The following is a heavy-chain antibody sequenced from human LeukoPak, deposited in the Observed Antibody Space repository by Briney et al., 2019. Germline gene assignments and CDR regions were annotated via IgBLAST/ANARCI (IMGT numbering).Heavy chain of an antibody. CDR1: GFTFSSYS. V-gene: IGHV3-7*04. CDR2: IKQDGGEK. D-gene: IGHD5-24*01. CDR3: AGRGDGNLYYFDH. Sequence: GGSLRLSRAASGFTFSSYSMRCVRQAPGEGVVGLINIKQDGGEKYYVDSVKGRFTISRDNAKNSLYLQMNSLRPEDTAVYYCAGRGDGNLYYFDHWGQGTLVTASS. J-gene: IGHJ4*02.